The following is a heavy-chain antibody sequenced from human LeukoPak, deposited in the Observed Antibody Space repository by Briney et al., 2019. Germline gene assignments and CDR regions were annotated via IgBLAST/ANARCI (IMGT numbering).Heavy chain of an antibody. J-gene: IGHJ4*02. Sequence: PSETLSLTCTVSGGSISSYYWSWIRQPPGKGLEWIGYMDDSGSTNYNPSLTSRVTISEDTSKNQLSLKLGSVTVADTAVYYCARHSSGSGGAFQYWGQGTPVTVSS. V-gene: IGHV4-59*08. CDR3: ARHSSGSGGAFQY. CDR1: GGSISSYY. D-gene: IGHD6-19*01. CDR2: MDDSGST.